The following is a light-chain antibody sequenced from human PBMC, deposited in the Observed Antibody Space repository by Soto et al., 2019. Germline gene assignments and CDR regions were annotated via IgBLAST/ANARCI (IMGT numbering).Light chain of an antibody. CDR2: GAS. J-gene: IGKJ2*01. V-gene: IGKV3-20*01. CDR1: RSVSSSY. CDR3: QQYGSSPGMYT. Sequence: EIVLTQSPGTLSLSPGERATISCRASRSVSSSYLAWYQQKPGPAPRLLISGASSRATGIPDRFSGSGSGTDLTLTISILEPEDFAVSYCQQYGSSPGMYTFGQGTKLEIK.